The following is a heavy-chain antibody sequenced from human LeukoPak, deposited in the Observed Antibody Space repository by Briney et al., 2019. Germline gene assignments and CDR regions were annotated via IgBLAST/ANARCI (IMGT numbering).Heavy chain of an antibody. CDR2: IYYSGST. CDR3: ARERGHYYGSGFVA. V-gene: IGHV4-59*01. Sequence: SETLSLTCTVSGGSISSYYWSWIRQPPGKGLEWIGHIYYSGSTNYNPSLKSRVTISVDTSKNQFSLKLSSVTAADTAVYYCARERGHYYGSGFVAWGQGTMVTVSS. D-gene: IGHD3-10*01. CDR1: GGSISSYY. J-gene: IGHJ3*01.